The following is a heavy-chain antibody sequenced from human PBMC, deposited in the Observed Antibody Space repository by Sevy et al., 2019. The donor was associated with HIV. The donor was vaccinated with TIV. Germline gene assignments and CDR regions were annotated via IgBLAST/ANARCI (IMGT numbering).Heavy chain of an antibody. CDR3: VRAVAADGSF. CDR1: GFSLNTYW. Sequence: GGSLRLSCAASGFSLNTYWMSWVRQAPGKGLEWVANIKQDGNVTYYVDSVKGRFTISRDNARNFLFLQMNSLRAEDTARYYCVRAVAADGSFWGQGTLVTVSS. V-gene: IGHV3-7*01. CDR2: IKQDGNVT. J-gene: IGHJ4*02. D-gene: IGHD6-13*01.